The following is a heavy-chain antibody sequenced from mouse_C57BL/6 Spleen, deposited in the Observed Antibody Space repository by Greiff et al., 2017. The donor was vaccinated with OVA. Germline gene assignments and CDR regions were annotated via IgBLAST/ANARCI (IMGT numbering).Heavy chain of an antibody. Sequence: VQLQQSGPELVKPGASVKISCKASGYTFTDYYMHWVKQSPGKSLEWIGDINPNNGGTSYNHKFKGKATLTVDKSSSTAYMELRSLTSEDSAVDYCARRDGYYVGGFAYWGQGTLVTVSA. CDR3: ARRDGYYVGGFAY. CDR2: INPNNGGT. V-gene: IGHV1-26*01. CDR1: GYTFTDYY. D-gene: IGHD2-3*01. J-gene: IGHJ3*01.